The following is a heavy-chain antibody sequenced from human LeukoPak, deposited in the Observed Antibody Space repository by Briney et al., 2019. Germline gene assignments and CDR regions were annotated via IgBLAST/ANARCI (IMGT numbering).Heavy chain of an antibody. D-gene: IGHD3-10*01. CDR1: GYTFTGYY. V-gene: IGHV1-2*02. Sequence: ALVKVSCKASGYTFTGYYMHWVRQAPGQGLEWMGWINPNSGGTNYAQKFQGRVTMTRDTSISTAYMELSRLRSDDTAVYYCARSMVRGVIALYDYWGQGTLVTVSS. J-gene: IGHJ4*02. CDR3: ARSMVRGVIALYDY. CDR2: INPNSGGT.